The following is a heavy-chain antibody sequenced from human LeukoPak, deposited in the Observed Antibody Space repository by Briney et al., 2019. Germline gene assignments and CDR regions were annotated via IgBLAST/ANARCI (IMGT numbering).Heavy chain of an antibody. V-gene: IGHV4-34*01. Sequence: SETLSLTCAVYGGSFSGYYWSWIRQPPGKGLEWIGEINHSGSTNYNPSLKSRVTISVDTSKNQFSLKLSSVTAADTAVYYCARAQRQWLVPANYWYFDLWGRGTLVTVSS. CDR3: ARAQRQWLVPANYWYFDL. CDR1: GGSFSGYY. J-gene: IGHJ2*01. CDR2: INHSGST. D-gene: IGHD6-19*01.